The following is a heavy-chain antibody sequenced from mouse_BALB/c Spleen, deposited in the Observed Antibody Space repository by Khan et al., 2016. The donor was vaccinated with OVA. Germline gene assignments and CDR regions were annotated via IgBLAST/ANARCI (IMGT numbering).Heavy chain of an antibody. Sequence: EVELVESGGDLVKPGGSLKLSCAASGFTFSTYGMSWVRQTPDKRLEWVATISSGGSYTYYVDSVKGRFTISRDNAESTLYLQMSSLKSEDTAMYYCTRLAYYYNSEGFAYWGQGTLVTVSA. CDR3: TRLAYYYNSEGFAY. CDR2: ISSGGSYT. V-gene: IGHV5-6*01. CDR1: GFTFSTYG. D-gene: IGHD1-1*02. J-gene: IGHJ3*01.